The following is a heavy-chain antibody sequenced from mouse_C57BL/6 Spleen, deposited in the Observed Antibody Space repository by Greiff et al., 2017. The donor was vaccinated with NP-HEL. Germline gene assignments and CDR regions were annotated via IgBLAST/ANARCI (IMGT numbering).Heavy chain of an antibody. Sequence: EVKLVESGGDLVKPGGSLKLSCAASGFTFSSYGMSWVRQTPDKRLEWVATISSGGSYTYYPDSVKGRFTISRDNAKNTLYLQMSSLKSEDTAMYYCARQAITTVVAFDYWGQGTTLTVSS. CDR1: GFTFSSYG. CDR3: ARQAITTVVAFDY. D-gene: IGHD1-1*01. V-gene: IGHV5-6*01. CDR2: ISSGGSYT. J-gene: IGHJ2*01.